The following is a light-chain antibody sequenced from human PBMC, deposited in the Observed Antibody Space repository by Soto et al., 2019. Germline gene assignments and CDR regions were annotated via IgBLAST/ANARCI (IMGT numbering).Light chain of an antibody. Sequence: EVVMTQSPATLSVSPGERATLSCRASESVSSNLAWYQQRPGQAPRLVIYGASTRATGIPARFSGGGSGTEFPLPLTSLQSEDFAVYYCQQRNMWPIPFGQGTRLEIK. V-gene: IGKV3-15*01. CDR1: ESVSSN. J-gene: IGKJ5*01. CDR2: GAS. CDR3: QQRNMWPIP.